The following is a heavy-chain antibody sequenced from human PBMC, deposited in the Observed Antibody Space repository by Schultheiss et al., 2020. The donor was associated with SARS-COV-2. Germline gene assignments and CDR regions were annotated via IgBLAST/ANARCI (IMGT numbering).Heavy chain of an antibody. CDR3: ARDRRFDY. V-gene: IGHV3-20*04. Sequence: GGSLSLSCAASGFTFSSYWMSWVRQAPGKGLEWVSSITWNSGSIGYADSVKGRFTISRDNAKNSLYLQMNSLRAEDTAVYYCARDRRFDYWGQGTLVTVSS. CDR2: ITWNSGSI. J-gene: IGHJ4*02. CDR1: GFTFSSYW.